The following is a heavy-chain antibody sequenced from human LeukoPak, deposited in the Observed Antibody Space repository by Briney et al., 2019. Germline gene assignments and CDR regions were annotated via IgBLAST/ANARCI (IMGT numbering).Heavy chain of an antibody. V-gene: IGHV1-2*02. Sequence: ASVKVSCKASGGTFSSYGISWVRQAPGQGLEWMGWIKPNSGVTNYAQRFQARVTMTSDMSISTAYMELNSLTSDDTAVYYCTRDFWSETGAGPGFDTWGQGTLVIVSS. J-gene: IGHJ5*02. CDR1: GGTFSSYG. D-gene: IGHD6-13*01. CDR3: TRDFWSETGAGPGFDT. CDR2: IKPNSGVT.